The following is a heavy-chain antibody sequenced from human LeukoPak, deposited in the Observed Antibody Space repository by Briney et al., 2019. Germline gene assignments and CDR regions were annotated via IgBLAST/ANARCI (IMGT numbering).Heavy chain of an antibody. Sequence: SGPTLVKPTQTLTLTCTFSGFSLSTSGVGVGWIRQPPRKALEWLAIIYWDDDKRYSPSLRSRLTITKDTSKNQVVLTMTNMDPVDTATYYCAHSNYGDYVFDYWGQGTLVTVSS. D-gene: IGHD4-17*01. CDR3: AHSNYGDYVFDY. J-gene: IGHJ4*02. CDR1: GFSLSTSGVG. V-gene: IGHV2-5*02. CDR2: IYWDDDK.